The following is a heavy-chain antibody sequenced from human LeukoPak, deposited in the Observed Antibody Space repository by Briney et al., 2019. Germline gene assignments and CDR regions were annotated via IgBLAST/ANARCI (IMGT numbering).Heavy chain of an antibody. CDR1: GFTFSSYA. D-gene: IGHD4-17*01. CDR2: ISYDGSNK. V-gene: IGHV3-30*04. CDR3: ARDPTVTSVGLYYFDY. J-gene: IGHJ4*02. Sequence: QSGGSLRLSCAASGFTFSSYAMHWVRQAPGKGLEWVAVISYDGSNKYYADSVKGRFTISRDNSKNTLYLQMNSLRAEDTAVYYCARDPTVTSVGLYYFDYWGQGTLVTVSS.